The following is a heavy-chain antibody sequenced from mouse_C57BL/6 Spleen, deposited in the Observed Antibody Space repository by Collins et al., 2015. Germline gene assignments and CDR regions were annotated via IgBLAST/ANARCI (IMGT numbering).Heavy chain of an antibody. CDR3: ARRASGSSHWYFDV. J-gene: IGHJ1*03. CDR2: IHPNSGST. Sequence: QVQLQQPGAELVKPGASVKLSCKASGYTFTSYWMHWVKQRPGQGLEWIGMIHPNSGSTNYNEKLKSKATLTVDKSSSTAYMQLSSLTSEDSAVYYCARRASGSSHWYFDVWGTGTTVTVSS. V-gene: IGHV1-64*01. D-gene: IGHD1-1*01. CDR1: GYTFTSYW.